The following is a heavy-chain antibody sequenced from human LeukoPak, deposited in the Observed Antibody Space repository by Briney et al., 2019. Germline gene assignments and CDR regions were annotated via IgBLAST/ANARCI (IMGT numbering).Heavy chain of an antibody. CDR3: TKRGS. D-gene: IGHD3-16*01. J-gene: IGHJ4*02. CDR1: GLTVTNAW. Sequence: PGGSLRLSCSASGLTVTNAWMSWVRQAPGKGLEWVANIKQDGSEKYYVDAVKGRFTISRDNAKNSLYLQMNSLRAEDTAVYYCTKRGSWGQGTLVTVSS. V-gene: IGHV3-7*01. CDR2: IKQDGSEK.